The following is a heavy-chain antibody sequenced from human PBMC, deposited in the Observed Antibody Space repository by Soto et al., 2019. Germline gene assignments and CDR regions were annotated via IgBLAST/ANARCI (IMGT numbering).Heavy chain of an antibody. CDR3: AKDRPGTASAPGFYYYMDV. CDR1: GFTFSSYA. J-gene: IGHJ6*03. D-gene: IGHD3-10*01. Sequence: GGSLRLSCAASGFTFSSYAMSWVRQAPGKGLEWVSAISGSGGSTYYADSVKGRFTISRDNSKNTLYLQMNSLRAEDTAVYYCAKDRPGTASAPGFYYYMDVWGKGTTVTVSS. V-gene: IGHV3-23*01. CDR2: ISGSGGST.